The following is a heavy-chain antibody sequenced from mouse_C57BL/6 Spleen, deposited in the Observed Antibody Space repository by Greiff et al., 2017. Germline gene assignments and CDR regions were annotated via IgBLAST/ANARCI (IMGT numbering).Heavy chain of an antibody. J-gene: IGHJ4*01. Sequence: EVKLQESGPGMVKPSQSLSLTCTVTGYSITSGYDWHWIRHFPGNKLEWMGYISYSGSTNYNPSLKSRISITHDTSKNHFFLKLNSGTTEDTATYYCARGPHYYGSSYGAMDYWGQGTSVTVSS. V-gene: IGHV3-1*01. D-gene: IGHD1-1*01. CDR1: GYSITSGYD. CDR2: ISYSGST. CDR3: ARGPHYYGSSYGAMDY.